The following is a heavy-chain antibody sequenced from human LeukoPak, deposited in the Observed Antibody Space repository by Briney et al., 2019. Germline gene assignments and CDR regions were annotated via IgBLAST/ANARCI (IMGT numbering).Heavy chain of an antibody. Sequence: PGGSLRLSCAASEFTFSSYSMNWVRQAPGKGLEWVSYVSSGSSTIYYADSVKGRFTISRDNAKNSLCLQMNSLRDEDTAVYYCARENIVVVTAIRDAFDIWGQGTMVTVSS. CDR2: VSSGSSTI. CDR1: EFTFSSYS. CDR3: ARENIVVVTAIRDAFDI. V-gene: IGHV3-48*02. D-gene: IGHD2-21*02. J-gene: IGHJ3*02.